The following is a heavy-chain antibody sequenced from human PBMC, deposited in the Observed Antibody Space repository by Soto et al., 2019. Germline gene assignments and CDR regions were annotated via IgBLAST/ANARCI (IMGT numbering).Heavy chain of an antibody. CDR3: ASTYSSGWSPPYYFDY. CDR2: IIPIFGAA. Sequence: QVQLVQSGAEVKKPGSSVKVSCKASGGTFSSYAISWVRQAPGQGLEWMGGIIPIFGAANYAQKFQGRVTITADESTSTAYMELSSLRSEDTAVYYCASTYSSGWSPPYYFDYWGQGTLVTVSS. J-gene: IGHJ4*02. CDR1: GGTFSSYA. D-gene: IGHD6-19*01. V-gene: IGHV1-69*01.